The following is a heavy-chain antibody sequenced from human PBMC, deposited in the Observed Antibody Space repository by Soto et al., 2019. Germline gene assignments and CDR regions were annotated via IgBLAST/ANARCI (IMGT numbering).Heavy chain of an antibody. J-gene: IGHJ6*02. CDR2: INHSGST. CDR1: GGSFSGYY. Sequence: QVQLQQWGAGLLKPSETLSLTCAVYGGSFSGYYWSWIRQPPGKGLEWIGEINHSGSTNYNPSLKSRVNISVDTSKNQFSLKLSSVTAADTAVYYCARGRVISYYYGMDVWGQGTTVTVSS. V-gene: IGHV4-34*01. CDR3: ARGRVISYYYGMDV. D-gene: IGHD2-21*01.